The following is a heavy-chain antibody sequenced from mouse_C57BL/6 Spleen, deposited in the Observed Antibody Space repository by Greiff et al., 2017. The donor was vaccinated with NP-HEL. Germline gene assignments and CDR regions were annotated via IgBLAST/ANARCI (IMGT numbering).Heavy chain of an antibody. V-gene: IGHV5-9*01. J-gene: IGHJ2*01. Sequence: EVKLMESGGGLVKPGGSLKLSCAASGFTFSSYTMSWVRQTPEKRLEWVATISGGGGNTYYPDSVKGRFTISRDNAKNTLYLQMSSLRSEDTALYYCARHADGDFDYWGQGTTLTVSS. CDR3: ARHADGDFDY. CDR1: GFTFSSYT. D-gene: IGHD1-2*01. CDR2: ISGGGGNT.